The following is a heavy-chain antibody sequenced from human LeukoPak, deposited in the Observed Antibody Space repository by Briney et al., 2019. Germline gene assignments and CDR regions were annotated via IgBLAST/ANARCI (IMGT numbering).Heavy chain of an antibody. CDR1: GFTLTAYL. CDR3: VREGEHYPDSSASFDY. Sequence: PGGSLRLSCAASGFTLTAYLVHWVRQAPGKGLEYVAVMSFEGYLYCADSLKDRFTVSRDNSKNMVYLHMNNLRAEDTALYYCVREGEHYPDSSASFDYWGQGTLVTVSS. D-gene: IGHD4/OR15-4a*01. J-gene: IGHJ4*02. CDR2: MSFEGYL. V-gene: IGHV3-30*04.